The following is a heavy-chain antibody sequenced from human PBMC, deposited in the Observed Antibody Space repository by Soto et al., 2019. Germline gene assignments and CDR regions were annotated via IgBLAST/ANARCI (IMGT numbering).Heavy chain of an antibody. CDR1: GGSISSDDYY. CDR3: ATGGWGPFGY. J-gene: IGHJ4*02. D-gene: IGHD3-16*01. Sequence: QVQLQESGPGRVKPSQTLSLTCTVSGGSISSDDYYWSWIRQPPGKGLEWIGYVYNGGSTYTNPSLKSRVTISLDSSENQFSLNLTSVTSADTAMYFCATGGWGPFGYWGQGLLVTVSS. CDR2: VYNGGST. V-gene: IGHV4-30-4*01.